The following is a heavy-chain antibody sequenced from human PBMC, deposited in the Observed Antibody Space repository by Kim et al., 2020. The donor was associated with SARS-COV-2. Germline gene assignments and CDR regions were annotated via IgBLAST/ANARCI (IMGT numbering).Heavy chain of an antibody. D-gene: IGHD4-4*01. Sequence: SVKVSCKASGGTFSSYAISWVRQAPGQGLEWMGGIIPIFGTANYAQKFQGRVTITADESTSTAYMELSSLRSEDTAVYYCARERQGNPMTTVTTGFDYWGQGTLVTVSS. CDR1: GGTFSSYA. CDR3: ARERQGNPMTTVTTGFDY. CDR2: IIPIFGTA. J-gene: IGHJ4*02. V-gene: IGHV1-69*13.